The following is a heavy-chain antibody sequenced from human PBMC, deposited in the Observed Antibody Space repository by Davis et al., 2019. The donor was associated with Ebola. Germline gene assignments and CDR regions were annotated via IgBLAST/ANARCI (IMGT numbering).Heavy chain of an antibody. V-gene: IGHV3-23*01. CDR2: ISGSGGST. CDR3: VSGDGRGSSYDMDV. J-gene: IGHJ6*02. D-gene: IGHD5-12*01. CDR1: GFTFSSYA. Sequence: ESPKTPCAASGFTFSSYAISRVRQAPGKGLEWVSAISGSGGSTYYADSVKGRFTISRDNSKNTLYLQMNSLRAEDTAVYYCVSGDGRGSSYDMDVWGQGTTVTVSS.